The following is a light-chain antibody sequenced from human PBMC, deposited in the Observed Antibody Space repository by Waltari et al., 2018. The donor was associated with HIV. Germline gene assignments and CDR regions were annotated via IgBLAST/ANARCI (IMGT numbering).Light chain of an antibody. CDR3: QSYDSSLSGWVV. J-gene: IGLJ2*01. CDR2: GTN. CDR1: SSNIGAGYD. V-gene: IGLV1-40*01. Sequence: QSVLTQPPSVSGAPGQRVTISCTGSSSNIGAGYDVHWYQQLPGTAPTLLIYGTNNRPWGVPDRFSGAKSGTSASLAITGLQAEDEAEYYCQSYDSSLSGWVVFGGGTKVTVL.